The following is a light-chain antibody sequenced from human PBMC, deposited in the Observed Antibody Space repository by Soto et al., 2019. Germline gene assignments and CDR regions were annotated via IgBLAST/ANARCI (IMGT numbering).Light chain of an antibody. Sequence: DIVMTQSPDSLAVSLGERATINCKSSQSVLYSSNNKNYLAWCQQKPGQPPKLLIYWASTRQSGVPDGCSGSGGGTDYSPTISSQQAEDVAVYQYHQFYTTSPWTFGQGTKVEIK. J-gene: IGKJ1*01. CDR1: QSVLYSSNNKNY. CDR2: WAS. V-gene: IGKV4-1*01. CDR3: HQFYTTSPWT.